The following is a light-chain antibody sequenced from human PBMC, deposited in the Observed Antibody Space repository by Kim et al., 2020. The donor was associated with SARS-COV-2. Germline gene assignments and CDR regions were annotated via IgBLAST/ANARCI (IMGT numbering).Light chain of an antibody. CDR1: NLRRYY. J-gene: IGLJ3*02. CDR3: NSRDSSGNRWV. Sequence: LGHEDRINCQGDNLRRYYASWYHQKPGQAPVLVIYGKNNRPSGIPDRFSGSSSGNTASLTITGAQAEDEADYYCNSRDSSGNRWVFGGGTQLTVL. V-gene: IGLV3-19*01. CDR2: GKN.